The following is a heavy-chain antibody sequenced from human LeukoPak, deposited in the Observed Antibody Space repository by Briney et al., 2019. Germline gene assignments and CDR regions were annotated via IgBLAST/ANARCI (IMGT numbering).Heavy chain of an antibody. CDR3: ARDWDIVAYYYYGMDV. J-gene: IGHJ6*02. D-gene: IGHD5-12*01. CDR1: GYTFTSYG. CDR2: ISAHNGNT. V-gene: IGHV1-18*01. Sequence: GASVKVSCKASGYTFTSYGISWVRQAPGQGLEWMGWISAHNGNTNYAQKLQGRVTMTTDTSTSTAYMELRSLRSDDTAVYYCARDWDIVAYYYYGMDVWGQGTTVTVSS.